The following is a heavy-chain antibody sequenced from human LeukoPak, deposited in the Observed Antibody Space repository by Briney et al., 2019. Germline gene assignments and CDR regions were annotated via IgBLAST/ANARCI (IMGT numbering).Heavy chain of an antibody. CDR2: IKQDASET. CDR1: GFIIFKSW. J-gene: IGHJ3*02. V-gene: IGHV3-7*01. D-gene: IGHD3-22*01. Sequence: GGSLRLSCAASGFIIFKSWMTWVRQAPGKGLEWVAIIKQDASETYYLDSVKGRFTISRDNAKNSIYLHMTRLRVEDTAVYYCARVAGEASGYHPFDIWGQGTMVTAPS. CDR3: ARVAGEASGYHPFDI.